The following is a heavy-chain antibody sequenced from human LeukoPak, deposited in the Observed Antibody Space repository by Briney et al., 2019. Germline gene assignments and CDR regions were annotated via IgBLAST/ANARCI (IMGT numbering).Heavy chain of an antibody. D-gene: IGHD1-1*01. CDR1: GESFSGYY. CDR2: INHSGST. CDR3: ARRPRNFRTTGTTREWFDP. Sequence: SETLSLTCAVYGESFSGYYGSWIRQPPGKGLEWIGEINHSGSTNYNPSLKSRVTISVDTSKNQFSLKLSSVTAADTAVYYCARRPRNFRTTGTTREWFDPWGQGTLVTVSS. J-gene: IGHJ5*02. V-gene: IGHV4-34*01.